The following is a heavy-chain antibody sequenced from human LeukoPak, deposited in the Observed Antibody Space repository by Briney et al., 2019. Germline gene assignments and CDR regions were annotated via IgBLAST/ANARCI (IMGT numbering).Heavy chain of an antibody. CDR3: ARHVNRADAFDI. CDR2: IDPSDSHT. Sequence: GESLKISCKDSGYSFTSYWISWLRQMLGKGLEWMGRIDPSDSHTNYSPSVQGHVTISADKSISAAYLQWSSLRASDTAIYYCARHVNRADAFDIWGQGTMVTVSS. CDR1: GYSFTSYW. D-gene: IGHD1/OR15-1a*01. V-gene: IGHV5-10-1*01. J-gene: IGHJ3*02.